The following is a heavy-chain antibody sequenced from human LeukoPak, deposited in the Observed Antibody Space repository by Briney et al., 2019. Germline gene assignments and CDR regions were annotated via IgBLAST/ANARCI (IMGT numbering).Heavy chain of an antibody. CDR2: IKSKTDGGTT. CDR3: TTGGGEWLRYIDY. Sequence: GGSLRLSCAASGFTFSNAWMSWVRQAPGKGLEWVGRIKSKTDGGTTDYAAPVKGRFTISRDDSKTTLYPQMNSLKTEDTAVYYCTTGGGEWLRYIDYWGQGTLVTVSS. J-gene: IGHJ4*02. V-gene: IGHV3-15*01. D-gene: IGHD5-12*01. CDR1: GFTFSNAW.